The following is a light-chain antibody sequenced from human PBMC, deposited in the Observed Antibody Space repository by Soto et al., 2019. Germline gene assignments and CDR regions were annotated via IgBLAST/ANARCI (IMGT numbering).Light chain of an antibody. CDR1: SSNIGAGYD. Sequence: QAVVTQPPSVSGAPGQRVTISCTGSSSNIGAGYDVHWYQQLPGTAPKLLIYGNSNRPSGVPDRFSGSKSGTSASLAITGLQAVDEADYHCQSYDSSLSGFYVFGTGTKLTVL. J-gene: IGLJ1*01. V-gene: IGLV1-40*01. CDR2: GNS. CDR3: QSYDSSLSGFYV.